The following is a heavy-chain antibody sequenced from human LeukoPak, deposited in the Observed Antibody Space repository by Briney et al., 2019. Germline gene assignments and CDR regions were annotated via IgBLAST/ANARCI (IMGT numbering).Heavy chain of an antibody. D-gene: IGHD2-2*01. Sequence: GRSLRLSFVASGFTFSSYGTQRVRQAPGKGLEWVAVIWYDGSYKHYADSVKGRFDISRDNSKNTLYLQMNSLRAEDTAVYYCAKLGPEKAVYSTSFIAYGGQGTLVTVSS. J-gene: IGHJ4*02. CDR1: GFTFSSYG. V-gene: IGHV3-33*03. CDR3: AKLGPEKAVYSTSFIAY. CDR2: IWYDGSYK.